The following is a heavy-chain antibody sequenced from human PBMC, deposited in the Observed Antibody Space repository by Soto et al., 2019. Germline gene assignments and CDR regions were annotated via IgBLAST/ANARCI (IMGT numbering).Heavy chain of an antibody. D-gene: IGHD3-10*01. CDR2: INHSGRT. Sequence: QVQLQQWGAGLLKPSETLSRTCAVHGGSFSGYYWSWIRQPPGMGLEWIGEINHSGRTNYNPSLKSRVTISVDTSKDQFSLKLSSVTAADTAVYYCARGWYYYGSGSYSHFDDWGQGTLVTVSS. CDR3: ARGWYYYGSGSYSHFDD. J-gene: IGHJ4*02. V-gene: IGHV4-34*01. CDR1: GGSFSGYY.